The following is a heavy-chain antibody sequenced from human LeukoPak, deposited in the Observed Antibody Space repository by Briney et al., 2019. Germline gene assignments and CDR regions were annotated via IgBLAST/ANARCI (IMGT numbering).Heavy chain of an antibody. CDR2: INPNSGGT. Sequence: ASVKVSCKASGYTFTGYYMHWVRQAPGQGLEWMGRINPNSGGTNYAQKFQGRVTMTRDTSISTAYMELSSLKSDDTAVYYCARGWELNARFFDYWGQGTLVTVSS. V-gene: IGHV1-2*06. D-gene: IGHD1-26*01. CDR1: GYTFTGYY. CDR3: ARGWELNARFFDY. J-gene: IGHJ4*02.